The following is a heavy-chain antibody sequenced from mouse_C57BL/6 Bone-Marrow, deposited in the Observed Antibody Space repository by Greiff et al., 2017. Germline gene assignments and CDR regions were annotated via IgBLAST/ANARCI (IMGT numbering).Heavy chain of an antibody. J-gene: IGHJ2*01. CDR1: GYSITSGYY. D-gene: IGHD1-1*01. CDR2: ISYDGSN. V-gene: IGHV3-6*01. CDR3: ARVGLLYYFDY. Sequence: EVKLMESGPGLVKPSQSLSLTCSVTGYSITSGYYWNWIRQFPGNKLEWRGYISYDGSNNYNPSLKNRISITRDTSKNQFFLKLNSVTTEDTATYYCARVGLLYYFDYWGQGTTLTVSS.